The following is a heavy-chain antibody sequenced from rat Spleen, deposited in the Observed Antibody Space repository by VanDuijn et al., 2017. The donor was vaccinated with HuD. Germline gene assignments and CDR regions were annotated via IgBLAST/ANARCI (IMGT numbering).Heavy chain of an antibody. Sequence: EVQLVESGGGLVQPGRSLKLSCVTSGFTFGNYGMHWIRQAPGKGLEWVASISPSGTKSHYRDSVKGRFTISRDNAKSTLYLQMDSLKSEDTATYYCATDGYYDGIYYSVYVMDAWAQGASVTVSS. D-gene: IGHD1-12*02. J-gene: IGHJ4*01. CDR1: GFTFGNYG. V-gene: IGHV5-19*01. CDR3: ATDGYYDGIYYSVYVMDA. CDR2: ISPSGTKS.